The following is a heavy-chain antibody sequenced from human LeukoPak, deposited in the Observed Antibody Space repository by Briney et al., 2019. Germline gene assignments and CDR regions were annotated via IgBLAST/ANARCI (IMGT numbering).Heavy chain of an antibody. V-gene: IGHV3-21*04. Sequence: GGSLRLSCAASGFTFSSYSMNWVRQAPGKGLEWASSISSSSSYIYYADSVKGRFTISRDNAKNSLYLQMNSLRAEDMALYYCAKGGGGRLIYYYYMDVWGKGTTVTVSS. D-gene: IGHD3-16*01. CDR2: ISSSSSYI. CDR1: GFTFSSYS. J-gene: IGHJ6*03. CDR3: AKGGGGRLIYYYYMDV.